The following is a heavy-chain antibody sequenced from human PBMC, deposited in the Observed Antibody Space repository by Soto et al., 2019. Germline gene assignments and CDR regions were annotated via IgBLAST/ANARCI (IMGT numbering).Heavy chain of an antibody. Sequence: SGPTLVNPTQTLTLTCTFSGFSLSTSGMCVSWIRQPPGKALEWLARIDWDDDKYYSTSLKTRLTISKDTSKNQVVLTMTNMDPVDTATYYCARSVRYQLPRPAGPDPGYYYYYYMDVWGKGTTVTVSS. J-gene: IGHJ6*03. V-gene: IGHV2-70*11. CDR2: IDWDDDK. CDR1: GFSLSTSGMC. CDR3: ARSVRYQLPRPAGPDPGYYYYYYMDV. D-gene: IGHD2-2*01.